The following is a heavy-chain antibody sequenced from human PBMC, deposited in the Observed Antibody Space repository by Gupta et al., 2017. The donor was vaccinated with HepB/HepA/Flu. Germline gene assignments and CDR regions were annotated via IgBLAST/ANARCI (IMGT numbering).Heavy chain of an antibody. J-gene: IGHJ4*02. CDR2: IQGDGSNT. Sequence: EVNLVESGGGLVQPGGSLRLSCVGSELTFSRYWMHWARQTPEKGRVWVSRIQGDGSNTLYADSVKGRFTISRDNAKNTMYLQMNSLTAEDTAVYYCATGSRTVPNLLDHWGQGTLGTVSS. CDR1: ELTFSRYW. V-gene: IGHV3-74*01. D-gene: IGHD4-17*01. CDR3: ATGSRTVPNLLDH.